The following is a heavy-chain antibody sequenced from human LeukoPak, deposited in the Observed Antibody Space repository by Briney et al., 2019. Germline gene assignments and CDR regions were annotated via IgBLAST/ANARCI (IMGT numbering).Heavy chain of an antibody. CDR3: ARAGRKSRGVDIVRKKETGYYYYMDV. Sequence: GGSLRLSCAASGFTFSSCAMSWVRQAPGKGLEWVANIKQDGSKKYYVDSVKGRFTISRDNAKNSLYLQMNSLRAEDTAVYYCARAGRKSRGVDIVRKKETGYYYYMDVWGKGTTVTVSS. CDR2: IKQDGSKK. V-gene: IGHV3-7*01. J-gene: IGHJ6*03. D-gene: IGHD2-15*01. CDR1: GFTFSSCA.